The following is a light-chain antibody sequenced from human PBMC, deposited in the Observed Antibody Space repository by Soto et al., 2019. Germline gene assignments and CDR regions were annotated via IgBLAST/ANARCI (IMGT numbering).Light chain of an antibody. CDR1: SGHSSYI. CDR3: ETWASTFAV. V-gene: IGLV4-60*03. CDR2: LEGSGNY. J-gene: IGLJ7*01. Sequence: QSVLTQSSSASASLGSSVKLTCTLSSGHSSYIVAWHQQQPGKAPRYLMKLEGSGNYNKGSGVPDRFSGSSSGADRYLTISTLQSEDEADYYCETWASTFAVFGGGTQLTVL.